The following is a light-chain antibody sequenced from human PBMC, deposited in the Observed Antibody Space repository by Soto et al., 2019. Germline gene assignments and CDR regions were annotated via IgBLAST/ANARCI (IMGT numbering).Light chain of an antibody. CDR2: GNI. J-gene: IGLJ2*01. Sequence: QSVLTQPPSVTGAPGQRVTISCTGSSSNIGAGYDVHWYQQLPGTAPKVLIYGNINRPSGVPDRFSGSKSGTSASLAITGLHADDEADYYCQSYDSSLSGFVVFGGGTKLTVL. V-gene: IGLV1-40*01. CDR1: SSNIGAGYD. CDR3: QSYDSSLSGFVV.